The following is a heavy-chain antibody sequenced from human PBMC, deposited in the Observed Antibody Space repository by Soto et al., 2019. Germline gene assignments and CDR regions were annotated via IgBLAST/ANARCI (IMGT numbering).Heavy chain of an antibody. CDR1: GFTFSSHE. J-gene: IGHJ4*02. CDR2: ISSSGNTI. V-gene: IGHV3-48*03. D-gene: IGHD4-4*01. CDR3: ARAAYSIYDYFDY. Sequence: EVQLVESGGTLVQPGGSLRLSCAGSGFTFSSHEMHWVRQAPGKGLEWVSYISSSGNTIYYADSVEGRFTMSRDNAKNSLCLQMNSLRAEDTAVYYCARAAYSIYDYFDYWGQGTLVTVSS.